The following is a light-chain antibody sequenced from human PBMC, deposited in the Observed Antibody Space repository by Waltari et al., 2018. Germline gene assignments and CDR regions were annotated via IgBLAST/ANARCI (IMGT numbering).Light chain of an antibody. CDR3: QKYDFLPAT. J-gene: IGKJ1*01. CDR2: HAS. CDR1: QGVGKY. Sequence: EIVLTQSPGTLSLSPGERATLSCRASQGVGKYLAWYQQRPGQAPRLLLYHASIRATGIPDRFSGSGFETDFSLTISRLEPEDFAVYYCQKYDFLPATFGQGTTVEIK. V-gene: IGKV3-20*01.